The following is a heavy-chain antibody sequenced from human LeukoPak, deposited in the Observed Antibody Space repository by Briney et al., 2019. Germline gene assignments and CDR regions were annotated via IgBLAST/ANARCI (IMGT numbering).Heavy chain of an antibody. J-gene: IGHJ5*02. CDR3: ARRVPFVGRVLGFGP. CDR2: MNPNSGNT. CDR1: GYTFTSYD. Sequence: ASLKVSCKASGYTFTSYDISWGRQATGHGLEWMGWMNPNSGNTGYAQKFQGRVTMTRNTSISTAYMELSSLRSEDTAVYYCARRVPFVGRVLGFGPWGQGTLVTVSS. D-gene: IGHD6-13*01. V-gene: IGHV1-8*01.